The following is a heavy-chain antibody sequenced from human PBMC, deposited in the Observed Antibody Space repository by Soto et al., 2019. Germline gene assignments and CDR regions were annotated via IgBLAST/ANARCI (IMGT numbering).Heavy chain of an antibody. CDR3: AKDRLYGGNPYYYYYYGMDV. Sequence: PGGSLRLSCAASGFTFSSYAMSWVRQAPGKGLEWVSAISGSGGSTYYADSVKGRFTISRDNSKNTLYLQMNSLRAEDTAVYYCAKDRLYGGNPYYYYYYGMDVWGQGTTVTVSS. CDR1: GFTFSSYA. V-gene: IGHV3-23*01. CDR2: ISGSGGST. J-gene: IGHJ6*02. D-gene: IGHD2-15*01.